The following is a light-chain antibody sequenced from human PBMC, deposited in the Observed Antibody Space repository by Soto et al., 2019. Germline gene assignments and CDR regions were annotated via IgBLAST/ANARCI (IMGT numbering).Light chain of an antibody. CDR2: GAS. Sequence: EIVLTQSPDTLSLSPGERATLSCRASQSISNNYLGWYQQKVGQAPRLLIYGASSRATAIPERFSGSGSGTDFTLTISRLEPEDFAVYYCQQYNNWPRRTFGQGTRLEIK. V-gene: IGKV3-20*01. J-gene: IGKJ5*01. CDR3: QQYNNWPRRT. CDR1: QSISNNY.